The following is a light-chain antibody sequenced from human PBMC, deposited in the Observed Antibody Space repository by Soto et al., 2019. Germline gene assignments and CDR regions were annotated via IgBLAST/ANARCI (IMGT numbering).Light chain of an antibody. CDR3: QQYNSLPQT. CDR1: QSVSGY. J-gene: IGKJ1*01. Sequence: EIVMTQSPATLSVSPGERATLSCRASQSVSGYLAWYQQKPGQAPRLLIYGASTWATGIPARLSGSGSGTEFTLTISSLQSEDFATYYCQQYNSLPQTFGQGTKVEIK. V-gene: IGKV3-15*01. CDR2: GAS.